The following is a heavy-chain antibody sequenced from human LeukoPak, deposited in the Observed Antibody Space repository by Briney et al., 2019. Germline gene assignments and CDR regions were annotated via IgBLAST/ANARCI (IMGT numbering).Heavy chain of an antibody. CDR3: AKEIPEYFWSGYPGVYYFDY. V-gene: IGHV3-48*01. D-gene: IGHD3-3*01. CDR1: GFTFSSYS. CDR2: ISSSSSTI. J-gene: IGHJ4*02. Sequence: GGSLRLSCAASGFTFSSYSMNWVRQAPGKGLEWVSYISSSSSTIYYADSVKGRFTISRDNSKNTLYLQMNSLRAEDTAVYYCAKEIPEYFWSGYPGVYYFDYWGQGTLVTVSS.